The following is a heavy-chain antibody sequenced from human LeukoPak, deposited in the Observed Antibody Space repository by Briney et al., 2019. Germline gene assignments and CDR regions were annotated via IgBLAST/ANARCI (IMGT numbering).Heavy chain of an antibody. V-gene: IGHV1-69*04. J-gene: IGHJ4*02. Sequence: ASVKVSCKASGYTFASYGISWVRQAPGQGLEWMGRIIPILGIANYAQKFQGRVTITADKSTSTAYMELSSLRSEDTAVYYCAREDTAAAGTDYWGQGTLVTVSS. D-gene: IGHD6-13*01. CDR2: IIPILGIA. CDR1: GYTFASYG. CDR3: AREDTAAAGTDY.